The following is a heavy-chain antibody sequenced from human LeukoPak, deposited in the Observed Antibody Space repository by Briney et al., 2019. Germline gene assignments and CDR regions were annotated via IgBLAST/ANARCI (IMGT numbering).Heavy chain of an antibody. CDR1: GFTFSNVW. D-gene: IGHD3-16*01. J-gene: IGHJ4*02. CDR2: IETKTDGGTT. CDR3: TSTLGY. Sequence: GGSLRLSCTASGFTFSNVWMTWARQAPGRGLEWVGRIETKTDGGTTDYGAPVRGRFTISRDDSKNTLFLQMNSLKPEDTAVYYCTSTLGYWGQGTLVTVSS. V-gene: IGHV3-15*04.